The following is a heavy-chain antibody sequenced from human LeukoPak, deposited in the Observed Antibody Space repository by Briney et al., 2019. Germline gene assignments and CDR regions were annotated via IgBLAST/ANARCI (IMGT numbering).Heavy chain of an antibody. CDR3: ARDSGPGETFSYYYGMDV. CDR2: ISGTSSYI. J-gene: IGHJ6*02. Sequence: LGGSLRLSCAASGFTFISYTMNWVRQAPGKGLEWVSSISGTSSYIFYADSVRGRFTISRDNAKNSLYLQMNSLRAEDTAVYYCARDSGPGETFSYYYGMDVWGQGTTVTVSS. D-gene: IGHD3-10*01. V-gene: IGHV3-21*06. CDR1: GFTFISYT.